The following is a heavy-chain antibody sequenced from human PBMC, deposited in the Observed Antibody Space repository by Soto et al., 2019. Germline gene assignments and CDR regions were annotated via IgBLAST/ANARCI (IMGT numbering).Heavy chain of an antibody. Sequence: PSETLSLTCAVYGGSFSGYYWNWIRQPPGKGLEWIGSIYYSGSTYYNPSLKSRVTISVDTSKNQFSLKLSSVTAADTAVYYCARLRWLQLRYLYYWGQGTLVTVSS. J-gene: IGHJ4*02. D-gene: IGHD5-12*01. CDR3: ARLRWLQLRYLYY. V-gene: IGHV4-34*01. CDR2: IYYSGST. CDR1: GGSFSGYY.